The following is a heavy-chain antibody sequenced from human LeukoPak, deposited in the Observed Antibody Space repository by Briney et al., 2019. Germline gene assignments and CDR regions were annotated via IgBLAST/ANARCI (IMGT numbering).Heavy chain of an antibody. CDR2: IYPGDSDT. D-gene: IGHD3-16*02. Sequence: GESLKISCRGSGYSFTNYWIAWVRQMPGKGLEWMGIIYPGDSDTRYSPSFQGQVTISADKSITTAYLQWSSLKASDTAMYYCARGGDYVWGSYRYTRCFDYWGQGTLVTVSS. CDR1: GYSFTNYW. CDR3: ARGGDYVWGSYRYTRCFDY. J-gene: IGHJ4*02. V-gene: IGHV5-51*01.